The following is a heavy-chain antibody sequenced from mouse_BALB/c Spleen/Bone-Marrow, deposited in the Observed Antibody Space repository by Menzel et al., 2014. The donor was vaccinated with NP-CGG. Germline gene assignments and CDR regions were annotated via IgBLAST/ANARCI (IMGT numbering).Heavy chain of an antibody. CDR1: GYTFTNYW. J-gene: IGHJ2*01. D-gene: IGHD1-1*01. V-gene: IGHV1-7*01. CDR3: ARIYYSVMDY. CDR2: INPSTGYT. Sequence: QAHVKQSGAELAKPGASVKMSCKASGYTFTNYWMHWVKQRPGQGLEWIGYINPSTGYTEYNQKFKDKATLTADKSSSTAYMQLSSLTSEDSAVYYCARIYYSVMDYWGQGTTLTVSS.